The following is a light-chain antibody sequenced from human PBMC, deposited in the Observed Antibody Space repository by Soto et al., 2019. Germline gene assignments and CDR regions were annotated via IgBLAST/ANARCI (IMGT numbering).Light chain of an antibody. Sequence: ATQMTQSPSSLSASVGDRITITCRASRDIGSDLSWYQQKPGKAPTLLIYAASNLQSGVPSRFSGSGSGTDFTLTISSLEPEDFAVYYCQQRSNWPPITFGHGTRLEIK. CDR3: QQRSNWPPIT. J-gene: IGKJ5*01. CDR2: AAS. CDR1: RDIGSD. V-gene: IGKV1-6*01.